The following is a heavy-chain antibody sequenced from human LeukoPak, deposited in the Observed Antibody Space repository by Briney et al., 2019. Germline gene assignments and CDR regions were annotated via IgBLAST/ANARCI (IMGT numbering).Heavy chain of an antibody. D-gene: IGHD7-27*01. V-gene: IGHV4-39*01. CDR2: IYYRGST. CDR3: ARNVLGIFDY. Sequence: SETLSLTCTVSGGSISSSSYYWGWIRQPPGKGLEWIGSIYYRGSTYYNPSLKSRVTISVDTSKNQFSLKLSSVTAADTAVYYCARNVLGIFDYWGQGTLVTVSS. J-gene: IGHJ4*02. CDR1: GGSISSSSYY.